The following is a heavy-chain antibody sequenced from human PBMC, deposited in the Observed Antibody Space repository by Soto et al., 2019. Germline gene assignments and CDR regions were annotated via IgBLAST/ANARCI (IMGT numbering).Heavy chain of an antibody. J-gene: IGHJ4*02. Sequence: QVQLQESGPGLVKPSQTLSLTCTVSGGSISSGGYYWSWIRQHPGKGLEWIGYIYYSGSTYYNPSLKSRVTISVDTSKNQFSLKLSSVTAADTAVYYCAREVTGYCTNGVCYRSGYFDYWGQGTLVTVSS. CDR2: IYYSGST. CDR1: GGSISSGGYY. D-gene: IGHD2-8*01. CDR3: AREVTGYCTNGVCYRSGYFDY. V-gene: IGHV4-31*03.